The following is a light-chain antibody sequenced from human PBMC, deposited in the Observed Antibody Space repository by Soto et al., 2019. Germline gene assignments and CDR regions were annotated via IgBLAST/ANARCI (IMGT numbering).Light chain of an antibody. Sequence: SALTQPPSVSGAPGQRVTISCTGSSSDIGAGYDVHWYQQLPGTAPKLLIYGNSNRPSGVPDRFSGSKSDTSASLAITGLQAEDEADYYCQSYDSSLSGYVFGTGTKVTVL. J-gene: IGLJ1*01. CDR1: SSDIGAGYD. CDR3: QSYDSSLSGYV. CDR2: GNS. V-gene: IGLV1-40*01.